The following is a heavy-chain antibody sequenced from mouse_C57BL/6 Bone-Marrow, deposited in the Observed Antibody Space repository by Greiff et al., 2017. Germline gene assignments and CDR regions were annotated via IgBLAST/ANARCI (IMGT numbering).Heavy chain of an antibody. CDR2: IDPANGNT. J-gene: IGHJ2*01. V-gene: IGHV14-3*01. CDR3: ARNYGGFDY. D-gene: IGHD1-1*01. Sequence: VQLQQSVAELVRPGASVKLSYTASGFNIKTTYMHWVKQRPEQGLEWIGRIDPANGNTKYAPKFQGKATITADPSSNTAYLQRSSLTSEDTAIYYCARNYGGFDYGGRGTAPTVTA. CDR1: GFNIKTTY.